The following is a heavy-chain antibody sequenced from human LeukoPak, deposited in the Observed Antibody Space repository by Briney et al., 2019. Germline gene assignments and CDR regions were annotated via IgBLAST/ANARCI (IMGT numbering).Heavy chain of an antibody. V-gene: IGHV4-4*02. J-gene: IGHJ3*02. CDR2: IYHSGST. D-gene: IGHD6-19*01. CDR1: GGSISSSNW. Sequence: PSETLSLTCAVSGGSISSSNWWSWVRQPPGKGLEWIGEIYHSGSTNYNPSLKSRVTISVDKSKNQFSLKLSSVTAADTAVYYCARSQIAVAAQDAFDIWGQGTMVIVSS. CDR3: ARSQIAVAAQDAFDI.